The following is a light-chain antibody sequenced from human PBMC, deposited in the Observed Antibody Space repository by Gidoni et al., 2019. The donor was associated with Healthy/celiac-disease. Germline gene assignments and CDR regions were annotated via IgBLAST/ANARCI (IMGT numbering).Light chain of an antibody. J-gene: IGKJ4*01. V-gene: IGKV3-15*01. Sequence: EIAMTQSSATLSVSAGERATLSCRASQSVSSNLAWYQQKPGQAPRLLIYGASTRATGIPARFSGSGSGTEFTLTISSLQSEDFAVYYCQQYNNWPPLTFGGGTKVEIK. CDR3: QQYNNWPPLT. CDR1: QSVSSN. CDR2: GAS.